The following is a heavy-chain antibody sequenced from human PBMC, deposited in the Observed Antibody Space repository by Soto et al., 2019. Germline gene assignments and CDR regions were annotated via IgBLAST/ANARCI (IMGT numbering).Heavy chain of an antibody. CDR2: ISAYNGNT. V-gene: IGHV1-18*01. Sequence: ASVKVSCKASGYTFTSYGISWVRQAPGQGLEWMGWISAYNGNTNYAQKLQGRVTMTTDTSTSTAYMELRSLRSDDTAVYYCARDPGGSSGWYDYYYGMDVWGQGTTVTVSS. CDR1: GYTFTSYG. D-gene: IGHD6-19*01. J-gene: IGHJ6*02. CDR3: ARDPGGSSGWYDYYYGMDV.